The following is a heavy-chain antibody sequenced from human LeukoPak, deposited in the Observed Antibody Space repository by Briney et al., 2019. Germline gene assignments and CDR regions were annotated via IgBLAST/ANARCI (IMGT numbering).Heavy chain of an antibody. CDR1: GFTVSGNY. CDR3: ARSIYDSSGYYF. D-gene: IGHD3-22*01. V-gene: IGHV3-53*01. Sequence: GGSLRLSCAASGFTVSGNYMSWVRQAPGKGLEWVSVIYSGGSTYYADSVKGRFTISRDNSKNTLYLQMNSLRAEDTAVYYCARSIYDSSGYYFWGQGTLVTVSS. J-gene: IGHJ4*02. CDR2: IYSGGST.